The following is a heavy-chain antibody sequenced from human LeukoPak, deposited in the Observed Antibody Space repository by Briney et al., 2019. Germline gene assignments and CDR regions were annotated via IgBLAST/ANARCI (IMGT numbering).Heavy chain of an antibody. CDR2: MNPNSGNT. J-gene: IGHJ5*02. CDR1: GYTFTSYD. CDR3: ARGLGDLSSLDP. Sequence: ASVKVSCKASGYTFTSYDINWVRQATGQGLVWMGWMNPNSGNTGYAQKFQGRVTMTRNTSISTAYMELSSLRSEDTAVYYCARGLGDLSSLDPWGQGTLVTVSS. D-gene: IGHD6-6*01. V-gene: IGHV1-8*01.